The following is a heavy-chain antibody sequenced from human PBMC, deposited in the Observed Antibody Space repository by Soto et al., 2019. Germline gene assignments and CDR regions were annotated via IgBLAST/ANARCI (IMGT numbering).Heavy chain of an antibody. J-gene: IGHJ4*02. Sequence: TETLSLTCTVSGGSISSYYWTWTRQPPGKGLEWIGYIYYSGSTNYNPSLKSRVTISVDTSKNQFSLKLSSVTAADTAVYHCPRSHTGAHITASVHWGQGTLVTVSS. V-gene: IGHV4-59*12. CDR1: GGSISSYY. CDR3: PRSHTGAHITASVH. D-gene: IGHD6-13*01. CDR2: IYYSGST.